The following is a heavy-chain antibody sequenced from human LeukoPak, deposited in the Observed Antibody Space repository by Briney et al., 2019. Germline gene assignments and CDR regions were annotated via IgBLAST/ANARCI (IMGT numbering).Heavy chain of an antibody. CDR3: ALMPDGYTH. Sequence: GGSLRLSCTASGFVFSNYGMHWVRQAPGKGLEWVAFIRHDGSHKSYADSVKGRFTISRDNSKNTLSLQMNSMRADDTAVYYCALMPDGYTHWGQGLLVTVSS. CDR2: IRHDGSHK. V-gene: IGHV3-30*02. D-gene: IGHD5-24*01. J-gene: IGHJ4*02. CDR1: GFVFSNYG.